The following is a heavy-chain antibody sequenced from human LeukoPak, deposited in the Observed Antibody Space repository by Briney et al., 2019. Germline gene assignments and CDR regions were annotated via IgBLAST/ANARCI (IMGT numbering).Heavy chain of an antibody. CDR2: ILYTGST. J-gene: IGHJ3*02. Sequence: PSETLSLTCTVSGGSMNAHHWSWIRQSPGKGLERIAYILYTGSTNYNPSLESRVIISADMSKNQFSLRLSSVTAADTAIYYCARHIYGDGVAFDIWGQGTMVTVSS. CDR3: ARHIYGDGVAFDI. V-gene: IGHV4-59*08. D-gene: IGHD4-17*01. CDR1: GGSMNAHH.